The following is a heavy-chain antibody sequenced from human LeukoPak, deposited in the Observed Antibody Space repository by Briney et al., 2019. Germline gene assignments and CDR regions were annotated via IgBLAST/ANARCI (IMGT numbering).Heavy chain of an antibody. CDR1: GFTFSSYS. D-gene: IGHD1-26*01. CDR2: ISSSSSYI. V-gene: IGHV3-21*04. J-gene: IGHJ4*02. Sequence: GGSLRLSCAASGFTFSSYSMNWVRQALGNGLEWVSSISSSSSYIYYADSVEGRFTISRDNAKNSLYLQMNSLRAEDTALYYCASGGIYYGAAFDFWGQGTLVTVSS. CDR3: ASGGIYYGAAFDF.